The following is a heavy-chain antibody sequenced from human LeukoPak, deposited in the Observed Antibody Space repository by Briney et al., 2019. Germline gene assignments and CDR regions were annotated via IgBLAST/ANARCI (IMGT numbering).Heavy chain of an antibody. V-gene: IGHV4-39*02. Sequence: SETLSLTCTVSGVSIGTSSYYWGWIRQPPGKGLEWIGSIFRTGSTYYSASLKSRLSISVDTSKNHIVLKLTSVTAADTAVYFCARRVGFYGSGSLNYFDPWGQGILVSVSS. D-gene: IGHD3-10*01. J-gene: IGHJ5*01. CDR2: IFRTGST. CDR3: ARRVGFYGSGSLNYFDP. CDR1: GVSIGTSSYY.